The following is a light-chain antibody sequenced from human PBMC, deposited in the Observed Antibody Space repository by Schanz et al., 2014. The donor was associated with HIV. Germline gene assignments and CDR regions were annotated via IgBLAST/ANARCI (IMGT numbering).Light chain of an antibody. CDR1: QDIGND. J-gene: IGKJ4*01. Sequence: DIQMTQSPSSLSASVGDRVTLACRASQDIGNDLGWYQQKPGKAPKRLISAASTLQSGVPSRFSGSGSGIEFTLTITSLQPEDSATYYCLQHNTFPFTFGGGTKVEIK. CDR2: AAS. V-gene: IGKV1-17*01. CDR3: LQHNTFPFT.